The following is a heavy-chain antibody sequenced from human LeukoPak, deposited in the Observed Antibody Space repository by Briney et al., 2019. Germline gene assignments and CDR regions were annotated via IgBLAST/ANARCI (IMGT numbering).Heavy chain of an antibody. CDR2: IYDSGATT. D-gene: IGHD7-27*01. J-gene: IGHJ4*02. V-gene: IGHV4-59*01. CDR3: ARFSPRAMGNYLDF. CDR1: GGSISKYY. Sequence: NASETLSLTCIVSGGSISKYYWSWIRQSPGKGLEWVGYIYDSGATTDYNPSLKNRVTISVDTSKNQFSLKVRSVTAADTAVYYCARFSPRAMGNYLDFWGQGTLVTVSS.